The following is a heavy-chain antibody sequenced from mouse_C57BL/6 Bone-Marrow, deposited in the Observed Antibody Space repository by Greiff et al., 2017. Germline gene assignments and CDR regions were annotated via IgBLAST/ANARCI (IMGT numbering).Heavy chain of an antibody. CDR3: ARTDSNYGWYFAV. CDR1: GYTFTSYW. D-gene: IGHD2-5*01. J-gene: IGHJ1*03. Sequence: QVQLQQPGAELVKPGASVKLSCKASGYTFTSYWMHWVKQRPGQGLEWIGMIHPNSGSTNYNEKFKSKATLTVDKSSSTAYMQLSSLTSEDSAVYYCARTDSNYGWYFAVWGTGTTVTVSS. V-gene: IGHV1-64*01. CDR2: IHPNSGST.